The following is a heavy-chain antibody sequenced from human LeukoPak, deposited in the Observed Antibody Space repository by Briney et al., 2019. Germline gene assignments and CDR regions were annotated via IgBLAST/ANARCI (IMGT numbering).Heavy chain of an antibody. CDR1: GGSISSYY. D-gene: IGHD3-9*01. CDR2: IYYSGST. Sequence: PSETLSLTCTVSGGSISSYYWSWIRQPPGKGLEWIGYIYYSGSTNYNPSLKSRVTISVDKSKNQFSLKLSSVTAADTAVYYCARGGHYDILTGFYYFDYWGQGTLVTVSS. J-gene: IGHJ4*02. CDR3: ARGGHYDILTGFYYFDY. V-gene: IGHV4-59*12.